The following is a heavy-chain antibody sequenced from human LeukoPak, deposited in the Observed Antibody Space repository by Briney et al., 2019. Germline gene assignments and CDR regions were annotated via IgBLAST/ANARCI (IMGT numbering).Heavy chain of an antibody. CDR2: IYYSGST. J-gene: IGHJ5*02. CDR3: ARRRMTIARFDP. Sequence: SETLSLTCTVSGGSISSYYWGWIRQPPGKGLEWIGYIYYSGSTNYNPSLQSRVTISVDTSKNQFSLKLSSVTAADTAVYYCARRRMTIARFDPWGQGTLVTVSS. V-gene: IGHV4-59*08. CDR1: GGSISSYY. D-gene: IGHD3-10*01.